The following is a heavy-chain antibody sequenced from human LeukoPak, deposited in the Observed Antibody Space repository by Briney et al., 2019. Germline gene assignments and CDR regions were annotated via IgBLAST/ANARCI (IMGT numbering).Heavy chain of an antibody. CDR3: ARQFYTIFGVVARGFDY. D-gene: IGHD3-3*01. J-gene: IGHJ4*02. V-gene: IGHV4-34*01. Sequence: KPSETLFLTCAVYGGSFSGYYWSWIRQPPGKGLEWIGEINHSGSTNYNPSLKSRVTISVDTSKNQFSLKLSSVTAADTAVYYCARQFYTIFGVVARGFDYWGQGTLVTVSS. CDR2: INHSGST. CDR1: GGSFSGYY.